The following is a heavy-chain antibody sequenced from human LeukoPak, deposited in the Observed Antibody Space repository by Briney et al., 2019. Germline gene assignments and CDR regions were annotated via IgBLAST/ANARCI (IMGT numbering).Heavy chain of an antibody. CDR2: IYYSGRT. J-gene: IGHJ6*03. CDR3: ARDHEGGCYVDV. V-gene: IGHV4-59*01. Sequence: DPSETLSLTCTVSGGSINRYFWSWLQHSPGKIPDWIGYIYYSGRTKYNPSLKDRVTMTVDMSRNWYSLNLRSVAAADTAIYYCARDHEGGCYVDVFVNARMVSVSS. D-gene: IGHD3-16*01. CDR1: GGSINRYF.